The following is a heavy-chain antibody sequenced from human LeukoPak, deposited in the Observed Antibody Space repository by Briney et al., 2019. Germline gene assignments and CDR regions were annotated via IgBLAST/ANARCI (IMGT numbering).Heavy chain of an antibody. D-gene: IGHD1-7*01. CDR3: AKVRVVFNWNYAYYFDY. J-gene: IGHJ4*02. CDR2: INSDGINT. Sequence: GGSLRLSCAASGFSFSSYWMHWVRQAPGKGLVWVSRINSDGINTSYADSVKGRFTISRDNAKNTLNLQMNSLRAKDTAVYYCAKVRVVFNWNYAYYFDYWGQGTLVTVSS. V-gene: IGHV3-74*01. CDR1: GFSFSSYW.